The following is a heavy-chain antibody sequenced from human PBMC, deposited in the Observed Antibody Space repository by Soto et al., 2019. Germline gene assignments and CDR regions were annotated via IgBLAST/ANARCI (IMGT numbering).Heavy chain of an antibody. CDR2: IMPGSSHI. V-gene: IGHV3-48*01. CDR3: TMVVVTATVDWSNV. J-gene: IGHJ6*02. Sequence: PGGSLRLSCAASGFTFSIYSMNWVRQAPGKGLEWVSYIMPGSSHIFYADSVKGRFTISRDNAKNSLYLQMNSLRAEDTAVYYCTMVVVTATVDWSNVWGQGTTVTVSS. D-gene: IGHD2-21*02. CDR1: GFTFSIYS.